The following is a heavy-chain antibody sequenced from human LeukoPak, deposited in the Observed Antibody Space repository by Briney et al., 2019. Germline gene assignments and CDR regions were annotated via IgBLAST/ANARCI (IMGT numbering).Heavy chain of an antibody. CDR3: AKLPYCGGDCYAGASDI. D-gene: IGHD2-21*02. Sequence: GGSLRLSCAASGFTFSSYGMHWVRQAPGKGLESVALISYDGSNKYYANSVKGRLTISRDNPKDTLYLQMNSLTAEDTAVYYCAKLPYCGGDCYAGASDIWGQGTMVTVSS. CDR1: GFTFSSYG. J-gene: IGHJ3*02. V-gene: IGHV3-30*18. CDR2: ISYDGSNK.